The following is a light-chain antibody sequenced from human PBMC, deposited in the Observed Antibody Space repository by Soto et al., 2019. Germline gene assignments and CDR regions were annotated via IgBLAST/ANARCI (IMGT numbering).Light chain of an antibody. J-gene: IGKJ1*01. CDR2: KAS. CDR1: QSIGSW. CDR3: QQYNSYSPT. Sequence: DIQMTQSPSPLSASLGDRVTIPCRASQSIGSWLAWYQQKPGRAPKLLIYKASTLESGVPSRFSGSGSGTEFTLTIGSLQPDDFATYYCQQYNSYSPTFGRGTKVEFK. V-gene: IGKV1-5*03.